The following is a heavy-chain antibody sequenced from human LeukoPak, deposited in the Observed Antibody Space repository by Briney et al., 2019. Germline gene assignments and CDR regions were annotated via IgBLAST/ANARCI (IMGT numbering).Heavy chain of an antibody. Sequence: GGSLRLSCAASGFTFSDYSMNWVRQAPGKGLEWVSSISSSSTYIYYADSVKGRFTISRDNAKNSLNLQMNSLRAEDTAIYYCARDLLTGSHDYWGQGTLVTVSS. D-gene: IGHD3-9*01. CDR1: GFTFSDYS. CDR3: ARDLLTGSHDY. V-gene: IGHV3-21*01. J-gene: IGHJ4*02. CDR2: ISSSSTYI.